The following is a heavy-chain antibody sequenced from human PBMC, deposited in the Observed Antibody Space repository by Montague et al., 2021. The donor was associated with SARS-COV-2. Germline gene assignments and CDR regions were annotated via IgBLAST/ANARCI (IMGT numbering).Heavy chain of an antibody. J-gene: IGHJ4*02. CDR1: GFTFSSYG. V-gene: IGHV3-33*01. Sequence: SLRLSCAASGFTFSSYGMHWVRQAPGKGLEWVAVIWYDGSNKYYADSXXGRFTISRDNSKNTLYLQMNSLRAEDTAVYYCASGDMTGMPYFDYWGQGTLVTVSS. D-gene: IGHD1-20*01. CDR2: IWYDGSNK. CDR3: ASGDMTGMPYFDY.